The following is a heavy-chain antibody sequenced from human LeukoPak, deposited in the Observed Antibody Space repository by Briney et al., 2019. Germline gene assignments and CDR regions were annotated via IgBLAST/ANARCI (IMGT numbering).Heavy chain of an antibody. Sequence: SETLSLTCTVSGGSISSSSYYWGWIRQPPGTGLEWTGSIYYSGSTYYNPSLKSRVTISVDTSKNQFSLKLSSVTAADTAVYYCASDKGYSNNYFDYWGQGTLVTVSS. CDR2: IYYSGST. CDR3: ASDKGYSNNYFDY. D-gene: IGHD6-13*01. CDR1: GGSISSSSYY. V-gene: IGHV4-39*01. J-gene: IGHJ4*02.